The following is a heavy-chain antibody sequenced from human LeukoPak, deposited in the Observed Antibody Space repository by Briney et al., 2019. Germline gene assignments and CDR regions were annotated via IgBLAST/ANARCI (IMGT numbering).Heavy chain of an antibody. D-gene: IGHD1-26*01. CDR1: GLTFSTSW. CDR2: INPDGSAK. J-gene: IGHJ4*02. CDR3: ARDFAYRRLDY. Sequence: GGTLRLSCAASGLTFSTSWMNWVRQAPGKGLEWVASINPDGSAKYYVDSVKGRFTISRDNTKNSLYLQMNSLRAEDTAVYYCARDFAYRRLDYWGQGTLVTVSS. V-gene: IGHV3-7*03.